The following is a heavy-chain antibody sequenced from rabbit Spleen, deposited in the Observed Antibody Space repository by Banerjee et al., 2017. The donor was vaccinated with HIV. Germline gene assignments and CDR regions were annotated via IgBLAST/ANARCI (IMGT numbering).Heavy chain of an antibody. Sequence: QQQLVESGGGLVKPGASLTLPCKASGFSFNDDYVMCWVRQSPGKGLKWIACINIVTGKSVYASWAKGRFMMSRTSSTTVTLQMTSLTVADTATYFCARDLVAVIGWNFNLWGPGTLVTVS. CDR2: INIVTGKS. J-gene: IGHJ4*01. D-gene: IGHD1-1*01. V-gene: IGHV1S45*01. CDR3: ARDLVAVIGWNFNL. CDR1: GFSFNDDYV.